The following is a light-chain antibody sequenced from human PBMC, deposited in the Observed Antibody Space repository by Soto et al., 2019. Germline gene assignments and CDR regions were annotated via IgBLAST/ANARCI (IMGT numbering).Light chain of an antibody. CDR2: SAS. CDR3: QQSYSISPLT. Sequence: DIQLTPSPSSLAASLGDRVTISCRASQSISSYLSWYQQKPGNAPRLLIYSASFLQSGVPSRFSGSGYGTDCTLTISSLQPEDFATYYCQQSYSISPLTVGGGTKVEIK. CDR1: QSISSY. J-gene: IGKJ4*01. V-gene: IGKV1-39*01.